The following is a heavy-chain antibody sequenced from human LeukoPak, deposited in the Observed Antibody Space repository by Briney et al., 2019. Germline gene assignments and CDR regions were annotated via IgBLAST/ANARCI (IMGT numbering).Heavy chain of an antibody. Sequence: GASVKVSCKPFGYTFTSYAINWVRQAPGQGLEWMGWISAGNGNTKYSQNFQGRVTFISNTSAATAFMELSSLRSEDAAVYYCARDSGSGNNDYWGQGTLVTVSS. J-gene: IGHJ4*02. CDR2: ISAGNGNT. V-gene: IGHV1-3*01. D-gene: IGHD1-26*01. CDR1: GYTFTSYA. CDR3: ARDSGSGNNDY.